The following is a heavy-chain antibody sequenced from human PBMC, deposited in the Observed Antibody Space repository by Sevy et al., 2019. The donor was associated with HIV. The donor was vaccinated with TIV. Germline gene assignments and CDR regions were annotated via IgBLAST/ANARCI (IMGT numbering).Heavy chain of an antibody. CDR2: ISSSGSTV. D-gene: IGHD3-16*02. J-gene: IGHJ4*02. CDR3: ARAGPSWGTYRPPDN. CDR1: GFSFSDYY. V-gene: IGHV3-11*04. Sequence: GGSLRLSCAASGFSFSDYYMTWIRQAPGKGLEWLSYISSSGSTVYYRQSVRGRFTISRENAKNSLFLQMNSLRAEDTAIYYCARAGPSWGTYRPPDNWGQGTLVTVSS.